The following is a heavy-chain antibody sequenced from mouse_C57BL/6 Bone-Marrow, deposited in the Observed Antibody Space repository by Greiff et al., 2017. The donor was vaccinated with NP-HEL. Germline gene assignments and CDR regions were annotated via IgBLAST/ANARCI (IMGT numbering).Heavy chain of an antibody. CDR3: ARGGDGNLWFAY. CDR1: GYTFTSYG. CDR2: IYPRSGNT. D-gene: IGHD2-1*01. V-gene: IGHV1-81*01. Sequence: VQLQQSGAELARPGASVKLSCKASGYTFTSYGISWVKQRTGQGLEWIGEIYPRSGNTYYNEKFKGKATLTADKSSSTAYMELRSLTSEDSAVYFCARGGDGNLWFAYWGQGTLVTVSA. J-gene: IGHJ3*01.